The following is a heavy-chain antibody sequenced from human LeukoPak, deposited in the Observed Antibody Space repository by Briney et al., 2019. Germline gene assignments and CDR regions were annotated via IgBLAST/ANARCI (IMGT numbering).Heavy chain of an antibody. CDR2: ISYDGSNK. Sequence: GGSLRLSCAASGFTFSSYAMHWVRQAPGKGLEWVAVISYDGSNKYYADSVKGRFTISRDNSKNTMYLQMNSLRAEDTAVYYCARSRRDYYDSSGLFDYWGQGTLVTVSS. CDR3: ARSRRDYYDSSGLFDY. V-gene: IGHV3-30-3*01. D-gene: IGHD3-22*01. CDR1: GFTFSSYA. J-gene: IGHJ4*02.